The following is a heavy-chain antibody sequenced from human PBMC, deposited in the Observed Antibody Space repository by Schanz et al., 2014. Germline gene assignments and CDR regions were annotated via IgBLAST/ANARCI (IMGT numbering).Heavy chain of an antibody. CDR2: ITGASDHI. V-gene: IGHV3-23*01. CDR1: GFIFGSSV. J-gene: IGHJ4*02. D-gene: IGHD1-1*01. Sequence: EVQLLESGGGLIQPGGSRRLSCAASGFIFGSSVMAWVRQAPGKGLEWVSGITGASDHIDYAESVKGRFTISRDNSKNTLYLQMDSLRAEDTAVYFCAKKVPAYNPFDSWGQGTLVTVSS. CDR3: AKKVPAYNPFDS.